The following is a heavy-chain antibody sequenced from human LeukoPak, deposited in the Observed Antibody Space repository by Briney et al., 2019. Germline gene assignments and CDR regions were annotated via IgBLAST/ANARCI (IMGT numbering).Heavy chain of an antibody. CDR3: VKITSVTGGDC. V-gene: IGHV3-23*01. Sequence: GGSLRLSCAASEFTFSNFAMSWVRQAPGKGLEWVSTISGSGDNTYYADSVKGRFTISRDNSKNTLYLQMSSLRAEDTAVYYCVKITSVTGGDCWGQGTRLTVSS. J-gene: IGHJ4*02. CDR2: ISGSGDNT. CDR1: EFTFSNFA. D-gene: IGHD1-1*01.